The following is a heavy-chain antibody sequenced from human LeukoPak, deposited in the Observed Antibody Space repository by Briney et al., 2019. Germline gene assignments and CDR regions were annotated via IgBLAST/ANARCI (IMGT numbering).Heavy chain of an antibody. V-gene: IGHV3-21*01. D-gene: IGHD6-13*01. J-gene: IGHJ4*02. CDR3: ARVLEAASFDY. CDR1: GFTFSSYS. CDR2: ISSSSSHI. Sequence: GGSLRLSCAASGFTFSSYSMNWVRQAPGKGLEWVSSISSSSSHIYYADSVKGRFTMSRDNAKNSLYLQMNSLRADDTAVYYCARVLEAASFDYWGQGSPVTVSS.